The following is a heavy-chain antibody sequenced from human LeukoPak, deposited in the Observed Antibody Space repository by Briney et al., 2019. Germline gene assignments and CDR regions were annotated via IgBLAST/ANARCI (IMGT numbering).Heavy chain of an antibody. CDR2: IYYTGNT. D-gene: IGHD5-18*01. J-gene: IGHJ4*02. Sequence: PSETLSLTCTVSADSISRFYWSWIRQPPGKGLEWIGYIYYTGNTNYNPSLKSRVTISVDTSRNQFSLKLTSVTAADTAVYYCATLAGYIYGVTSDFWGQGTLVTVSS. CDR3: ATLAGYIYGVTSDF. V-gene: IGHV4-59*08. CDR1: ADSISRFY.